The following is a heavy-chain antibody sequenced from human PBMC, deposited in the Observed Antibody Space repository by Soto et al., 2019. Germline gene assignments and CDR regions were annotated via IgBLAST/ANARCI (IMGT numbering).Heavy chain of an antibody. CDR2: MNPNSGNT. D-gene: IGHD1-20*01. CDR1: GYAFTSYD. Sequence: EASVKVSCKASGYAFTSYDINWVRQATGQGLEWMGWMNPNSGNTGYAQKFQGRVTMTRNTSISTAYMELSSLRSEDTAVYYCAREEYITGIGDYWGQGTLVTVSS. V-gene: IGHV1-8*01. CDR3: AREEYITGIGDY. J-gene: IGHJ4*02.